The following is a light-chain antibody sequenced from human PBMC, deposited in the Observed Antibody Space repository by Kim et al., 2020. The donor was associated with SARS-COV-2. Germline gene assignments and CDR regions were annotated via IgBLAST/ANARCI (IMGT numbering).Light chain of an antibody. CDR3: KSRDTSGYLLV. J-gene: IGLJ2*01. V-gene: IGLV3-19*01. CDR1: SLRSSY. Sequence: LGQTVRITCQGDSLRSSYASWYQQKPGQAPVLVMYAKNNRPSGIPDRFSGSSSGNTASLTITGAQAEDEADYYCKSRDTSGYLLVFGGGTQLTVL. CDR2: AKN.